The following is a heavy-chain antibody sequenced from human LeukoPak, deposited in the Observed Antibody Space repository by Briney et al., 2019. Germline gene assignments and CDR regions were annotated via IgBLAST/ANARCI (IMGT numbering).Heavy chain of an antibody. V-gene: IGHV4-34*01. Sequence: SETLSLTCAVYGGSFSGYYWSWIRQPPGKGLEWIGEINHSGSTNYNPSLKSRVTISVDTSKNQFSLKLSSVTAADTAIYYCHSRFLEWLLDYWGQGTLVTVSS. J-gene: IGHJ4*02. CDR2: INHSGST. CDR3: HSRFLEWLLDY. D-gene: IGHD3-3*01. CDR1: GGSFSGYY.